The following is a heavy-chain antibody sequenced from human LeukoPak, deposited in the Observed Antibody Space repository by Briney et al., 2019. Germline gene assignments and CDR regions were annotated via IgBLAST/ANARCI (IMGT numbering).Heavy chain of an antibody. CDR2: IYYSGST. CDR1: GGSIISSDYH. Sequence: SETLSLTCTVSGGSIISSDYHWGWVRQPPGKGLEWIGSIYYSGSTYYNPSLKSRVTISVDTSKNQFSLKLSSVTAADTAVYYCASITYSSGWTDAFDIWGQGTMVTVSS. V-gene: IGHV4-39*01. D-gene: IGHD6-19*01. CDR3: ASITYSSGWTDAFDI. J-gene: IGHJ3*02.